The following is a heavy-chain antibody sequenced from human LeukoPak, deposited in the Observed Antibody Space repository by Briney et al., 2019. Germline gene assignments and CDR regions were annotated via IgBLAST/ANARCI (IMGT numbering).Heavy chain of an antibody. D-gene: IGHD3-16*01. Sequence: ASVKVSCKASGGTFSSYAISWVRQATGQGLEWMGWMNPNSGNTGYAQKFQGRVTMTRNTSISTAYMELSSLRSEDTAVYYCARRLRVTRGFDPWGQGTLVTVSS. J-gene: IGHJ5*02. CDR2: MNPNSGNT. CDR3: ARRLRVTRGFDP. V-gene: IGHV1-8*02. CDR1: GGTFSSYA.